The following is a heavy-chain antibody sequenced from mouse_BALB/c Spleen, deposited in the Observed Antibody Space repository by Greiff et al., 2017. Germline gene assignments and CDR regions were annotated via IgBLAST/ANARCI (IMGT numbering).Heavy chain of an antibody. V-gene: IGHV5-6-5*01. CDR1: GFTFSSYA. CDR3: AREEPHYFDY. J-gene: IGHJ2*01. Sequence: EVKLVESGGGLVKPGGSLKLSCAASGFTFSSYAMSWVRQTPEKRLEWVASISSGGSTYYPDSVKGRFTISRDNARNILYLQMSSLRSEDTAMYYCAREEPHYFDYWGQGTTLTVSS. CDR2: ISSGGST.